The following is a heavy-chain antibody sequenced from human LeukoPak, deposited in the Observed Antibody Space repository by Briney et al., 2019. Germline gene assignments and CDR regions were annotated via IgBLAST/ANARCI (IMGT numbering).Heavy chain of an antibody. CDR1: GFTVSSNY. D-gene: IGHD3-10*01. CDR3: AGSGSYETFDY. Sequence: GGSLRLSCAASGFTVSSNYMSWVRQAPGKGLEWVSVIYSGGSTYYADSVKGRFTISRDNSKNTLYLRMNSPRAEDTAVYYCAGSGSYETFDYWSQGTLVTVSS. J-gene: IGHJ4*02. V-gene: IGHV3-53*01. CDR2: IYSGGST.